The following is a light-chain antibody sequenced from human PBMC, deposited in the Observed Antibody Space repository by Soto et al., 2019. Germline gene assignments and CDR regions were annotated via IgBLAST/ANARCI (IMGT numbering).Light chain of an antibody. J-gene: IGKJ3*01. CDR2: DAS. CDR3: QQYNYWPET. CDR1: HSGSNN. V-gene: IGKV3-15*01. Sequence: EVVMTQSPATLSVSPRVRATLSCRASHSGSNNLAWCQHNPGQAPRLIIYDASTRATDIPARFSGSGSGTEFTLTISSLQSEDFAIFYFQQYNYWPETFGPGTKVDIK.